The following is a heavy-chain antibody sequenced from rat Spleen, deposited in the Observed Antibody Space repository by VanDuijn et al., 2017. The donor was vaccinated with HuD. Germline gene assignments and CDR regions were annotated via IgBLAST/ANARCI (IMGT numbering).Heavy chain of an antibody. CDR3: ARSVMYTTDYYYVRVMDA. J-gene: IGHJ4*01. V-gene: IGHV2-32*01. CDR2: IWGDGDT. Sequence: QVQLKESGPGLVKPSETLSLTCTVSGFSLTSYHVSWVRQPPGKGLEWMGVIWGDGDTSYNSGLKSRRTITRDTSKRQVFLKMDSLQTEDTATYYCARSVMYTTDYYYVRVMDAWGQGASVTVSS. D-gene: IGHD1-6*01. CDR1: GFSLTSYH.